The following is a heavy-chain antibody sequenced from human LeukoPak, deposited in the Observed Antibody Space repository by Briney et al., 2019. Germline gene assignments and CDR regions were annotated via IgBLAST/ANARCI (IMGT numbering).Heavy chain of an antibody. CDR3: SRGQHCPYGPEFDY. D-gene: IGHD3-10*01. CDR2: IRSRTHDGTS. Sequence: GGSLRLSCTASGFTFRDYNMNWVRQAPGKGLEWLCYIRSRTHDGTSGYAASVEGRFSISRDDSENIAYLQMTSLKSEDTAVYYCSRGQHCPYGPEFDYWGQGVLVTVSA. J-gene: IGHJ4*02. V-gene: IGHV3-49*04. CDR1: GFTFRDYN.